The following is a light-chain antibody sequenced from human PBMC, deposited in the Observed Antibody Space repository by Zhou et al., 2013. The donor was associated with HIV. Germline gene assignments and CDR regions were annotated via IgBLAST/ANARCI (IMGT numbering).Light chain of an antibody. CDR1: QSVSNNY. CDR3: QQYGSSPYT. J-gene: IGKJ2*01. CDR2: GAS. V-gene: IGKV3-20*01. Sequence: EIVLTQSPGTLSLSPGERATLSCRASQSVSNNYLGWYQQRPGQAPGLLIYGASSRATGIPDRFSGSGSGTDFTLTISRLEPEDFAVYYCQQYGSSPYTFGQGTQGWRSN.